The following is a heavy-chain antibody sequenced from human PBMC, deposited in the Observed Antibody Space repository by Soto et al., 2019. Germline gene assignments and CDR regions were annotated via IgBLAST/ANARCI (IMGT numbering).Heavy chain of an antibody. D-gene: IGHD6-13*01. CDR1: GYTFTSYA. V-gene: IGHV1-3*01. CDR3: ARVPAAAGITRVFYDY. CDR2: INAGNCNT. J-gene: IGHJ4*02. Sequence: GASVKVSCKASGYTFTSYAMHWVRQAPGQRLEWMGWINAGNCNTKYSQKFQGRVTITRDTSAGPAYMELSSLRSEDTAVYYCARVPAAAGITRVFYDYWGQGTLVTVSS.